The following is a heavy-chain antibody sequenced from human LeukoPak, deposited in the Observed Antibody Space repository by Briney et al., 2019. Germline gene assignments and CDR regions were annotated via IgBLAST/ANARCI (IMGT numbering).Heavy chain of an antibody. CDR2: ISAYNGNT. J-gene: IGHJ4*02. Sequence: ASVKVSCKASGYTFTSYYMHWVRQAPGQGLEWMVWISAYNGNTNYAQKLQGRVTMTTDTSTSTAYMELRSLRSDDTAVYYCARALYSSGSDYWGQGTLVTVSS. CDR1: GYTFTSYY. CDR3: ARALYSSGSDY. V-gene: IGHV1-18*04. D-gene: IGHD6-19*01.